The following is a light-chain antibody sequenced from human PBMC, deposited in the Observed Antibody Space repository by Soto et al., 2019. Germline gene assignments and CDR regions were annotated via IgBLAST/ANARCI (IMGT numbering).Light chain of an antibody. Sequence: EIVMTQSPATLSVSPGERATLSCRASQSVSSNLAWYQQKPGQAPRLLIYGASTRATGIPARFSGSGSGTEFTLTISSLQSEDFAVYYCQQYNNGPPAIFGPGTKVDIK. CDR3: QQYNNGPPAI. CDR2: GAS. CDR1: QSVSSN. J-gene: IGKJ3*01. V-gene: IGKV3-15*01.